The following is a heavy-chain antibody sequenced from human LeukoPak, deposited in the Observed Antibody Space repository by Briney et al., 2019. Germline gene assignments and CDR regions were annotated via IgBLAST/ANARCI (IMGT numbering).Heavy chain of an antibody. Sequence: SETLSLTRAVYGASFSDFYWSWIRQPPGMGLEWIGEINHSGSTNHNPSLKSRLTISVDTSKNQLSLKLSSVTAADTAVYYCARVRTTVTTFKNYYYGMDVWGQGTTVTVSS. CDR2: INHSGST. J-gene: IGHJ6*02. CDR3: ARVRTTVTTFKNYYYGMDV. V-gene: IGHV4-34*01. D-gene: IGHD4-17*01. CDR1: GASFSDFY.